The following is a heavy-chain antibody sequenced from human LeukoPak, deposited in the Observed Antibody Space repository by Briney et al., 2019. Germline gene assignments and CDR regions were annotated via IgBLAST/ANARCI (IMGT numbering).Heavy chain of an antibody. J-gene: IGHJ4*02. CDR3: AKESLVINLGKRGYSYGPDY. V-gene: IGHV3-23*01. CDR1: GFTFSSYG. Sequence: GGSLRLSCAASGFTFSSYGMSWVRQAPGKGLEWVSSISGSSSSTYYADSVKGRFTISRDNSKNTLYLQMNSLRAEDTAVYYCAKESLVINLGKRGYSYGPDYWGQGTLVTVSS. CDR2: ISGSSSST. D-gene: IGHD5-18*01.